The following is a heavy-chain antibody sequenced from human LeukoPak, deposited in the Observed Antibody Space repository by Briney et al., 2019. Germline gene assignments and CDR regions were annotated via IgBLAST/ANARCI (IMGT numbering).Heavy chain of an antibody. Sequence: GSSVKVSCKASGGTFSSYTISWVRQAPGQGLEWMGRIIPILGIANYAQKFQGRVTITADKSTSTAYMELSSLRSEDTAVYYCARGSWVVTSLPDTGDAFDVWGQGTMVTVSS. CDR1: GGTFSSYT. D-gene: IGHD4-23*01. J-gene: IGHJ3*01. CDR2: IIPILGIA. CDR3: ARGSWVVTSLPDTGDAFDV. V-gene: IGHV1-69*02.